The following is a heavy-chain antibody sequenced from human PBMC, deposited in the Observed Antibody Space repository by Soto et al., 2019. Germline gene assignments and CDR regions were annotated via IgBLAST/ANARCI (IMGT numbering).Heavy chain of an antibody. D-gene: IGHD3-9*01. CDR2: NFYTGNT. V-gene: IGHV4-39*01. Sequence: QLQLQESGPGLERPSETVSLTCTVYGIAISNDNYHWGWIRQPPGKGLEWIGSNFYTGNTYYKSSLESRITISVDTSKNQFSLNLRSVTAADTAVYYCVRLLDPLKYFDWMSHDFWGQGTQVTVSS. CDR1: GIAISNDNYH. J-gene: IGHJ4*02. CDR3: VRLLDPLKYFDWMSHDF.